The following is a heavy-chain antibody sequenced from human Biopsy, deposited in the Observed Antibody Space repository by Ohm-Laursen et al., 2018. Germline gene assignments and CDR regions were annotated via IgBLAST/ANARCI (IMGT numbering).Heavy chain of an antibody. V-gene: IGHV3-33*06. Sequence: LRLSCTASGFTFSSYGMHWVRQAPGKGLGWVAAIWYDGSNKNYADSVKGRFTISRDNSKNTLYLQMNSLRGEDTAVYYCAKCMTGGSNYYFHHCGQGTLVTVSS. CDR2: IWYDGSNK. D-gene: IGHD2-8*01. J-gene: IGHJ4*02. CDR1: GFTFSSYG. CDR3: AKCMTGGSNYYFHH.